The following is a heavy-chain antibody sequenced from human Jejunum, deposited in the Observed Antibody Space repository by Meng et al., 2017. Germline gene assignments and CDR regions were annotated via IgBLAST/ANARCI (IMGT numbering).Heavy chain of an antibody. D-gene: IGHD3-16*01. CDR3: ARGVGDIRFGFDY. J-gene: IGHJ4*02. CDR1: GASISSTSW. CDR2: IYHSGRS. Sequence: QGHLQESGPGRVKPSGTLSLTCEVSGASISSTSWWDWLRQPPGKGLEWIGEIYHSGRSNFIPSLKSRVSISLDESKNQFSLTLNSVTAADTAVYYCARGVGDIRFGFDYWGQGILVTVSS. V-gene: IGHV4-4*02.